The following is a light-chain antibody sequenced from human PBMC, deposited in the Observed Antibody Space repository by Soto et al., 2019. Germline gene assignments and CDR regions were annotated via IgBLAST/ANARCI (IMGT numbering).Light chain of an antibody. CDR1: QKISSY. Sequence: EIVLTQSPGTLSLSPGERATLSCRASQKISSYLAWYQQKPGQAPRLLIYDASNRATGIPARFSGSGSGTDFTATISSLEPEDFAVYYCQQRSNWPPLTFGGGTKAESK. V-gene: IGKV3-11*01. CDR3: QQRSNWPPLT. CDR2: DAS. J-gene: IGKJ4*01.